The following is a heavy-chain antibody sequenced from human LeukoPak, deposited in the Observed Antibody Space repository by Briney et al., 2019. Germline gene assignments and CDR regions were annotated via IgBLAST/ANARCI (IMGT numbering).Heavy chain of an antibody. Sequence: PGGSLRLSCAASGFTFSSCSMNWVRQAPGKGLEWVSSISSSSSYIYYADSVKGRFTISRDNAKNSLYLQMNSLRAEDTAVYYCAREAWNCGGDCYSFDYWGQGTLVTVSS. CDR3: AREAWNCGGDCYSFDY. J-gene: IGHJ4*02. CDR2: ISSSSSYI. CDR1: GFTFSSCS. D-gene: IGHD2-21*02. V-gene: IGHV3-21*01.